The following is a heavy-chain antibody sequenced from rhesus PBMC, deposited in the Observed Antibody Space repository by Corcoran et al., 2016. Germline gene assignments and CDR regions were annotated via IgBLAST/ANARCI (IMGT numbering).Heavy chain of an antibody. CDR2: ISGSSGST. CDR3: ARYYSGSQGLDF. Sequence: QVQLQESGPGLVKPSEPLSLTCAVSGGSVSSSNWWGWFRQPPGKGLEWIGYISGSSGSTYYNPSLNSRVTISTDTSKNQCSLKLSSVTAADTAVYYGARYYSGSQGLDFWGQGLRVTVSS. V-gene: IGHV4-65*01. J-gene: IGHJ3*01. D-gene: IGHD3-16*01. CDR1: GGSVSSSNW.